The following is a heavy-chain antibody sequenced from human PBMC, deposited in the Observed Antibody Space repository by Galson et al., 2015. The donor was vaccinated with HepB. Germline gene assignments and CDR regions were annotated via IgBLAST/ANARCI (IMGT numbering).Heavy chain of an antibody. J-gene: IGHJ3*02. CDR3: AREPHAFDI. Sequence: CAISGDSVSRNSGAWNWIRQSPSRGLEWLGRTYYRSKWYNDYAVSVKSRITINADTSKNQFSLQLNSVTPEDTAVYYYAREPHAFDIWGQGTMVTVSS. V-gene: IGHV6-1*01. CDR2: TYYRSKWYN. CDR1: GDSVSRNSGA.